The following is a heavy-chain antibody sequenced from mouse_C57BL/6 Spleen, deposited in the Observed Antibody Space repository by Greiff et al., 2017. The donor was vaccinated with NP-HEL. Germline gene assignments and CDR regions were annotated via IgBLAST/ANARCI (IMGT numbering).Heavy chain of an antibody. D-gene: IGHD1-1*01. CDR2: IDPEPGGT. J-gene: IGHJ4*01. Sequence: VKLVESGAELVRPGASVTLSCKASGYTFTDYEMHWVKQTPVHGLEWIGAIDPEPGGTAYNQKFKGKAILTADKSSSTAYMELRSLTSEDSAVYYCTRKDYYGSSDDYAMDYWGQGTSVTVSS. CDR1: GYTFTDYE. CDR3: TRKDYYGSSDDYAMDY. V-gene: IGHV1-15*01.